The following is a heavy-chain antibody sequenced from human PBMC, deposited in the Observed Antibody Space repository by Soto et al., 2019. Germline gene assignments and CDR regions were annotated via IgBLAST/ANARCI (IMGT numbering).Heavy chain of an antibody. J-gene: IGHJ6*03. CDR1: GFTFSSYA. V-gene: IGHV3-30*04. D-gene: IGHD7-27*01. CDR2: ISYDGSNK. Sequence: GGSLSLSCAASGFTFSSYAMHWVRQAPGKGLEWVAVISYDGSNKYYAHSVKGRFTISRDNSKNTLYLQMNSLRAEDTAVYYCARGPGNWEGPYYYYMDVWGKGTTVTVSS. CDR3: ARGPGNWEGPYYYYMDV.